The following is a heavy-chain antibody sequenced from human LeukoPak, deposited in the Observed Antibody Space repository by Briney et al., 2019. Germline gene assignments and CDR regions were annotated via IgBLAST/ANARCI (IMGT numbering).Heavy chain of an antibody. V-gene: IGHV3-73*01. D-gene: IGHD5-18*01. CDR3: TRFRDTALDF. CDR2: IRSKANNYAT. Sequence: PGGSLRLSCAASGFTFSGSAIHWVRQASGKGLEWVGRIRSKANNYATAYAASVKGRFTISRDDSKNTAYLQMNTLKTEDTAVYYCTRFRDTALDFWGQGTLVTVTS. J-gene: IGHJ4*02. CDR1: GFTFSGSA.